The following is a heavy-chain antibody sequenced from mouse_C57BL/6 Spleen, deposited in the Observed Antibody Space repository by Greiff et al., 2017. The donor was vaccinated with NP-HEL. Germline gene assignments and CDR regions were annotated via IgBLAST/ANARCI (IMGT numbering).Heavy chain of an antibody. Sequence: QVQLQQPGAELVRPGTSVKLSCKASGYTFPSYWMPWVKQRPGQGLEWIGVIDPSDSYTNYNQKFKGKATLTVDTSSSTAYMQLSSLTSEDSAVYYCARGATVDYFDYWGKGTTLTVSS. CDR1: GYTFPSYW. D-gene: IGHD1-1*01. CDR3: ARGATVDYFDY. CDR2: IDPSDSYT. V-gene: IGHV1-59*01. J-gene: IGHJ2*01.